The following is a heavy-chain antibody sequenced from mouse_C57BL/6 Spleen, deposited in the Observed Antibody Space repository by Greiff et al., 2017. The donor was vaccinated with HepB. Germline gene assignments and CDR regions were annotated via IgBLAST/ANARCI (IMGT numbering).Heavy chain of an antibody. CDR1: GYSFTDYN. D-gene: IGHD1-1*01. CDR3: ARGYYYGSSYVFAY. Sequence: EVKLMESGPELVKPGASVKISCKASGYSFTDYNMNWVKQSNGKSLEWIGVINPNYGTTSYNQKFKGKATLTVDQSSSTAYMQLNSLTSEDSAVYYCARGYYYGSSYVFAYWGQGTLVTVSA. V-gene: IGHV1-39*01. CDR2: INPNYGTT. J-gene: IGHJ3*01.